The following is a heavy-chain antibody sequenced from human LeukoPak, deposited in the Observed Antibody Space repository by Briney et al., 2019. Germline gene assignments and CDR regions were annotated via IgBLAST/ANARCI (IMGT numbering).Heavy chain of an antibody. D-gene: IGHD3-3*01. CDR1: GFTFSSNS. V-gene: IGHV3-66*01. CDR2: TDSGGGT. CDR3: ARGFGPNGFDI. J-gene: IGHJ3*02. Sequence: QPGGSLRVSCAASGFTFSSNSMSWVRQAPGKGLKWVSVTDSGGGTDYADSVKGRFNISRDNSKNSLHLQMNSLRAEDTAVYYCARGFGPNGFDIWGQGTMVTVSA.